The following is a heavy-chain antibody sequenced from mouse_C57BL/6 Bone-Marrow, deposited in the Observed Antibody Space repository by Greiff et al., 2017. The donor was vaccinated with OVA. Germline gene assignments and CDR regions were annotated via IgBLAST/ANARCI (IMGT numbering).Heavy chain of an antibody. Sequence: QVQLQQPGAELVKPGASVKMSCKASGYTFTSYWITWVKQRPGQGLEWIGDIYPGSGSTNYNEKFKSKATLTVDTSSSTAYTQLSSLTSEDSAVYYCARLGYYGSSSYWYFDVWGTGTTVTVSS. D-gene: IGHD1-1*01. J-gene: IGHJ1*03. CDR2: IYPGSGST. CDR3: ARLGYYGSSSYWYFDV. V-gene: IGHV1-55*01. CDR1: GYTFTSYW.